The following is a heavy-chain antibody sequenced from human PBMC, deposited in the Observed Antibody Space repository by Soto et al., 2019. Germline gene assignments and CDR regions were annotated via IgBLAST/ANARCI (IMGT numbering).Heavy chain of an antibody. Sequence: SQTLSLTCAISGDSVSSNSAAWNWIRQSPSRGLEWLGRTYYRSKWYNDYAVSVKSRITINPDTSKNQFSLRLNSVTPEDTAVYYCAREREDHNWNYEDYFDYWGQGTLVTVSS. J-gene: IGHJ4*02. D-gene: IGHD1-7*01. CDR1: GDSVSSNSAA. CDR2: TYYRSKWYN. V-gene: IGHV6-1*01. CDR3: AREREDHNWNYEDYFDY.